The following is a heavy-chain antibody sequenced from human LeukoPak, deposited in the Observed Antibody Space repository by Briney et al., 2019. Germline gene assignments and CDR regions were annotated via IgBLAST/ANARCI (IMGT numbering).Heavy chain of an antibody. D-gene: IGHD2-15*01. CDR1: GFTFSGSA. V-gene: IGHV3-73*01. Sequence: PGGSLRLSCAASGFTFSGSAMHWVRQASGKGLEWVGRIRSKANSYATAYAASVKGRFTISRDDSKNTAYLQMNSLKTEDTAVYYCTRLAARTLYCSGGSCYSGYWGQGTLVTVSS. J-gene: IGHJ4*02. CDR3: TRLAARTLYCSGGSCYSGY. CDR2: IRSKANSYAT.